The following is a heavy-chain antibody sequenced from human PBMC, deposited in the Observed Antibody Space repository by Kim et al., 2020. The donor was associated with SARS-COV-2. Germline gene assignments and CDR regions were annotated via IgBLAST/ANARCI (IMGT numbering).Heavy chain of an antibody. CDR3: AKRSSGNSGPFDY. CDR2: IIGGGETT. D-gene: IGHD3-3*01. Sequence: GGSLRLSCAASGFTFSSTAMTWVRQVPGKGPEWVSFIIGGGETTYYADSVKGRFIISRDNSKNALYLQMDSFRAEDTAVYYCAKRSSGNSGPFDYWGQGSLVTVSS. CDR1: GFTFSSTA. V-gene: IGHV3-23*01. J-gene: IGHJ4*02.